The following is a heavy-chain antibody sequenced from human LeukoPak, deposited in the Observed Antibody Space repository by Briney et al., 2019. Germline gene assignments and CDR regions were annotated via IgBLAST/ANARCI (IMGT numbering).Heavy chain of an antibody. J-gene: IGHJ3*01. CDR3: ARVRDGSVRGGFDV. D-gene: IGHD3-10*01. CDR1: GFTFRNFA. CDR2: ISYDGTNK. V-gene: IGHV3-30-3*01. Sequence: GRSLRLSCAASGFTFRNFAVHWVRQAPGKGLEWVAFISYDGTNKYYAESVQGRFTIFRDSSQNTLYLQIDRLRTEDTAMYYCARVRDGSVRGGFDVWGQGTSVTVSS.